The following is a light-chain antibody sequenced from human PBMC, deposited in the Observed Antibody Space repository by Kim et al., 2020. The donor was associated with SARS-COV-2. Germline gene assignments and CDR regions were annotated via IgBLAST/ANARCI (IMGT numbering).Light chain of an antibody. J-gene: IGKJ3*01. V-gene: IGKV1-39*01. Sequence: DIQMTQSPSSLSARIGERVTITCRASEPIANYLNWFQQKPGKAPNILIYAASNLVGGDPSRFSGAGSGTNVTLTINSLQSEDSATYYCQQSYRPPFTFGPGTKVDIK. CDR2: AAS. CDR3: QQSYRPPFT. CDR1: EPIANY.